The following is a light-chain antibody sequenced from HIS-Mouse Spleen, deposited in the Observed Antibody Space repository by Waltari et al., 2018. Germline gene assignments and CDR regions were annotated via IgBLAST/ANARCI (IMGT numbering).Light chain of an antibody. Sequence: QSALTQPASVSGSPGQSITISCTGTSSDVRSYNLVSWYQQHPGKAPKLMIYEGSKRPSGVSNRLSGSTSGNTASLTLSGLQAEDEADYYCCSYAGSSTWVFGGGTKLTVL. V-gene: IGLV2-23*01. CDR2: EGS. CDR1: SSDVRSYNL. J-gene: IGLJ3*02. CDR3: CSYAGSSTWV.